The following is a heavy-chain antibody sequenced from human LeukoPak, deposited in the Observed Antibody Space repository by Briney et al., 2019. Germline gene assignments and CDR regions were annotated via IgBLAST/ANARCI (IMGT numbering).Heavy chain of an antibody. Sequence: GGSLRLSCAASGFTFSSYSMNWVRQAPGKGLEWVSSISSSSSYIYYADSVKGRFTISRDNSKNTLYLQMNSLRAEDTAVYYCAKDQGYSYIVDYYYMDVWGKGTTVTVSS. V-gene: IGHV3-21*01. CDR1: GFTFSSYS. D-gene: IGHD5-18*01. CDR3: AKDQGYSYIVDYYYMDV. J-gene: IGHJ6*03. CDR2: ISSSSSYI.